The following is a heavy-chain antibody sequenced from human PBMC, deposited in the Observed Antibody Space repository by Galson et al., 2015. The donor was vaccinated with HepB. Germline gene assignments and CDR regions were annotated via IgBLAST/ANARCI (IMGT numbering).Heavy chain of an antibody. D-gene: IGHD6-19*01. CDR1: GFSLSNARMG. J-gene: IGHJ5*02. CDR2: ILSNDEK. Sequence: PALVKPTQTLTLTCTVSGFSLSNARMGVSWIRQPPGKALEWLAHILSNDEKSYSTSLKSRLAISKDTSKSQVVLTMTNMDPVDTATYYCARIRIAVAEFDPWGQGTLVTVSS. CDR3: ARIRIAVAEFDP. V-gene: IGHV2-26*01.